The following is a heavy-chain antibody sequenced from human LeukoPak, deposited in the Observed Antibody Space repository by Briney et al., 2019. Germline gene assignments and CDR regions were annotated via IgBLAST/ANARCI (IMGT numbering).Heavy chain of an antibody. J-gene: IGHJ4*02. CDR3: ARDVDTAMVYFDY. Sequence: GGSLRLSCAASGXTFSSYWMHWVRQAPGKGLVWVSRINSDGSSTSYADSVKGRFTISRDNAKNTLYLQMNSLRAEDTAVYYCARDVDTAMVYFDYWGQGTLVTVSS. D-gene: IGHD5-18*01. V-gene: IGHV3-74*01. CDR2: INSDGSST. CDR1: GXTFSSYW.